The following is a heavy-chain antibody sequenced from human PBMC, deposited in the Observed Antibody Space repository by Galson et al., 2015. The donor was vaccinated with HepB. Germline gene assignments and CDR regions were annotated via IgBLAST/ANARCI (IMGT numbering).Heavy chain of an antibody. CDR1: GFTFNSYA. CDR3: ARGVGVTWQQLIPGWFDP. V-gene: IGHV3-33*01. Sequence: SLRLSCAASGFTFNSYAMHWVRQAPGKGLEWVAVIWYDGSKKYIADSVKGRLTISRDNSKELLYLQMNNLRAEDTAVYYCARGVGVTWQQLIPGWFDPWGQGTLVIVSS. D-gene: IGHD6-13*01. CDR2: IWYDGSKK. J-gene: IGHJ5*02.